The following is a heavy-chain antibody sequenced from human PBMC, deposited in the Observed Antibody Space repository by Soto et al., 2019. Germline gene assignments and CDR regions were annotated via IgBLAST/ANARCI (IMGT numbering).Heavy chain of an antibody. CDR3: ARDKITGLFDY. J-gene: IGHJ4*02. Sequence: SEALSLTCAVYGGSFSGYYWSWIRQPPGKGLEWIGEINHSGSTNYNPSLKSRVTISVDTSKNQFSLKLSSVTAADTAVYYCARDKITGLFDYWGQGTLVTVS. CDR1: GGSFSGYY. D-gene: IGHD2-8*02. CDR2: INHSGST. V-gene: IGHV4-34*01.